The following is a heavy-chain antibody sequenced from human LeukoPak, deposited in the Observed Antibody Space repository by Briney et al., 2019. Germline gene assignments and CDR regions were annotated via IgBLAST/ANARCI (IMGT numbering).Heavy chain of an antibody. CDR3: ARPSSGLWSNPFDY. CDR2: IYYSGST. Sequence: SETLSLTXTVSGGSISSSSYYWGWIRQPPGKGLEWIGSIYYSGSTYYNPSLKSRVTISVDTSKNQFSLKLSSVTAADTAVYYCARPSSGLWSNPFDYWGQGTLVTVSS. V-gene: IGHV4-39*01. J-gene: IGHJ4*02. CDR1: GGSISSSSYY. D-gene: IGHD5-18*01.